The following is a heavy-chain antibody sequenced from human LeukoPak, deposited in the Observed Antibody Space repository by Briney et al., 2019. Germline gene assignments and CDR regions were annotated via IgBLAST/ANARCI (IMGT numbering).Heavy chain of an antibody. Sequence: GESLKISCKGSGYSFTSYWIGWVRQMPGKGLEWMGIIYPGDSDTRYSPSFQGQVTISADKSISTAYLQWSSLNASDTAMYFCARQAGSYSNILPGQYYYYYNMDVWGKGTTVTVSS. CDR2: IYPGDSDT. CDR1: GYSFTSYW. CDR3: ARQAGSYSNILPGQYYYYYNMDV. V-gene: IGHV5-51*01. J-gene: IGHJ6*03. D-gene: IGHD3-9*01.